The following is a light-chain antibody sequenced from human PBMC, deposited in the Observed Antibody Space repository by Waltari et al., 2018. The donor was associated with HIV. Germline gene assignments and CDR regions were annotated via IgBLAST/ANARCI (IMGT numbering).Light chain of an antibody. CDR3: CSFAGSYTWL. V-gene: IGLV2-11*01. Sequence: QSALTQPRSVSGSPGQSVTISCTGTSSDVGGYNYVSWYQQLPGKAPKLMIYDLTERPSGVPYRFFGSKSGNTASLTVSGLQADDEADYYCCSFAGSYTWLFGVGTKLTVL. CDR1: SSDVGGYNY. CDR2: DLT. J-gene: IGLJ2*01.